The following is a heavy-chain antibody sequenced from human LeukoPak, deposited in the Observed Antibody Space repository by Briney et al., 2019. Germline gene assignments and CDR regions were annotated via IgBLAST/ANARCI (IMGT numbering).Heavy chain of an antibody. CDR1: GGXISSYY. Sequence: PSETLSLTCYVSGGXISSYYCSWIRQPAGKGLEWIGRIYASGGTYYNPSLKSRVTMSVDTSKNQFSMKLWSVTAADTAVYYCARESKSYDGSGYYHDSWGQGTLVTVSS. D-gene: IGHD3-22*01. CDR3: ARESKSYDGSGYYHDS. J-gene: IGHJ4*02. V-gene: IGHV4-4*07. CDR2: IYASGGT.